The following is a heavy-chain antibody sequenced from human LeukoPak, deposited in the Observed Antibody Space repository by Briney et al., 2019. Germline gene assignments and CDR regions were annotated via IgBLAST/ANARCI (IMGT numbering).Heavy chain of an antibody. CDR3: ARERTILYHPYYYMDV. V-gene: IGHV6-1*01. D-gene: IGHD1-7*01. CDR1: GDSVSSNSAA. Sequence: HSQTLSLTCAISGDSVSSNSAAWNWIRQSPSRGLEWLGRTYYRSKWYNDYAVSVKSRITINPDTSKNQFSLQLNSVTPEDTAVYYCARERTILYHPYYYMDVWGKGTTVTVSS. J-gene: IGHJ6*03. CDR2: TYYRSKWYN.